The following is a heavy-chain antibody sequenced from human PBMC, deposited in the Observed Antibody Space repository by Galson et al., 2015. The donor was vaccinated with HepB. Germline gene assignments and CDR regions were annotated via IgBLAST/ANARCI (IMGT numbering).Heavy chain of an antibody. CDR1: GFTFRSDW. V-gene: IGHV3-74*01. CDR3: VRDRGYCVNGVCQGPQYDY. CDR2: VDWDGTSA. Sequence: SLRLSCAASGFTFRSDWMHWVRQGPGKGLEWVSRVDWDGTSADYADSVKGRFTISRDNARETVSLQMSSLRAEDTGIYYCVRDRGYCVNGVCQGPQYDYWGQGTLVTVSS. D-gene: IGHD5/OR15-5a*01. J-gene: IGHJ4*02.